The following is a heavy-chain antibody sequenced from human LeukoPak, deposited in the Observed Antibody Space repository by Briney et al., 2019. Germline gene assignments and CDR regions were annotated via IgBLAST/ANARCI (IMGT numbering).Heavy chain of an antibody. CDR1: GFAFNTCS. D-gene: IGHD3-10*01. CDR3: ARVRAGLSAGYYYYMDV. CDR2: ITSTSSTI. J-gene: IGHJ6*03. V-gene: IGHV3-48*01. Sequence: PGGSLRLSCAASGFAFNTCSMNWVRQAPGKGLEWVSYITSTSSTIHHADSVKGRFTISRDNVKNSLSLQMNSLRAEDTAVYYCARVRAGLSAGYYYYMDVWGKGTTVTVSS.